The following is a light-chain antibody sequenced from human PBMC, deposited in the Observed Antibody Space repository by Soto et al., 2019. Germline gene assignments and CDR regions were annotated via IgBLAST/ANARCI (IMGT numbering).Light chain of an antibody. V-gene: IGLV2-14*01. J-gene: IGLJ3*02. Sequence: QSALTQPASVSGSPGQSITISCTGTSSDVGGYNYVSWYQQHPGKAPKLMLYEVSNRPSGVSNRFSGSKSGNTASLTISGLQAEDEADYDCSSYTSSSTPWAFGGGTKLTVL. CDR2: EVS. CDR3: SSYTSSSTPWA. CDR1: SSDVGGYNY.